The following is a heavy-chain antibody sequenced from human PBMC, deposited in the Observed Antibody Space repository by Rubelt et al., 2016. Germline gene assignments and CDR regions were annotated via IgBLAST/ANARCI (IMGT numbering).Heavy chain of an antibody. V-gene: IGHV4-39*07. D-gene: IGHD4-23*01. CDR2: IYYSGST. J-gene: IGHJ6*02. CDR3: ARCQGLYGGAINYGMDV. Sequence: GSIYYSGSTYYNPSLKSRVTISVDTSKNQFSLKLSSVTAADTAVYYCARCQGLYGGAINYGMDVWGQGTTVTVSS.